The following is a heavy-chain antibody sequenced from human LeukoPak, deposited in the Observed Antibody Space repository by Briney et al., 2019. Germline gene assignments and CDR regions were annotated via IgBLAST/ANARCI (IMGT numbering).Heavy chain of an antibody. Sequence: ASVKVSCKASGYTFTSYYMHWVRQAPGQGLEWMGIINPSGGGTNYAQKFQGRVTMTGDTSISTAYMELSRLRSDDTAVYYCARIINGWYYFDYWGQGTLVTVSS. CDR3: ARIINGWYYFDY. CDR1: GYTFTSYY. J-gene: IGHJ4*02. D-gene: IGHD6-19*01. V-gene: IGHV1-2*02. CDR2: INPSGGGT.